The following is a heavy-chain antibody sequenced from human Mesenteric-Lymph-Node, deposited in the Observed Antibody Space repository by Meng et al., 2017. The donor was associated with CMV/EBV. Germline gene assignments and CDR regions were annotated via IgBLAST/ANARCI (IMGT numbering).Heavy chain of an antibody. Sequence: GGSLRLSCAASGFTFDDYGMSWVRQAPGKGLEWVSGINWNGGSTGYADSVKGRFTISRDNAKNSLDLQMNSLRVEDTAVYYCAMFYESYFDYWGQGTLVTVSS. CDR1: GFTFDDYG. V-gene: IGHV3-20*04. D-gene: IGHD5/OR15-5a*01. J-gene: IGHJ4*02. CDR3: AMFYESYFDY. CDR2: INWNGGST.